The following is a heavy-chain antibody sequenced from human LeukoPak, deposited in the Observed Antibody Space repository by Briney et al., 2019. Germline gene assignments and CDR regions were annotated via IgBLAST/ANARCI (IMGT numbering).Heavy chain of an antibody. V-gene: IGHV4-39*01. J-gene: IGHJ3*02. CDR1: GGSIRSSSYY. Sequence: SETLSLTCTVSGGSIRSSSYYWGWIRQPPGKGLEWIGSIYYSGSTYYNPSLKSRVTISVDTSKNQFSLKLTSVTAADTAVYYCARHGSGPDDRDAFAIWGQGTMVTVSS. CDR2: IYYSGST. CDR3: ARHGSGPDDRDAFAI. D-gene: IGHD3-10*01.